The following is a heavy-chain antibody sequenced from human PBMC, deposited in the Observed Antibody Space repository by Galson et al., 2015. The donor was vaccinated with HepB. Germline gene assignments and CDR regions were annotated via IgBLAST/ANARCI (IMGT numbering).Heavy chain of an antibody. CDR3: ARSPYGDYLDY. V-gene: IGHV3-33*08. CDR1: GFTFSSYG. D-gene: IGHD4-17*01. CDR2: IWYDGSNK. Sequence: SLRLSCAASGFTFSSYGMHWVRQAPGKGLEWVAVIWYDGSNKYYADSVKGRFTISRDNSKNTLYLQMNSLRAEDTAVYYCARSPYGDYLDYWGQGTLVTVSS. J-gene: IGHJ4*02.